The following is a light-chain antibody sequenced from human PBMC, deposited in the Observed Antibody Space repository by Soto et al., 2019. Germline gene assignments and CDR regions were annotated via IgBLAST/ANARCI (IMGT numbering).Light chain of an antibody. Sequence: QSVLTQSPSASASLGASVKLTCTLSSGRSSYAIAWHQQHPEKGPRYLMQVNTDGSHNKGDGIPDRFSGSSSGAERYLTISSLQSEDEADYYCQTWGTGFHVVFGGGTKLTVL. V-gene: IGLV4-69*01. J-gene: IGLJ2*01. CDR2: VNTDGSH. CDR1: SGRSSYA. CDR3: QTWGTGFHVV.